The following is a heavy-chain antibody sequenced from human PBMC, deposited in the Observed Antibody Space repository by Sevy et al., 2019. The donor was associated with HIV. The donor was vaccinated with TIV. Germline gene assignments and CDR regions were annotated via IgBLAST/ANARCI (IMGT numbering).Heavy chain of an antibody. J-gene: IGHJ4*02. CDR3: ARGVGRAYTYGFNY. V-gene: IGHV1-2*02. CDR2: INPNSGGT. CDR1: GYTFTIYS. Sequence: ASVKDSCKASGYTFTIYSMHWVRQAPGQGLEWMGWINPNSGGTNFAQKFQGRVTMTRDTSISTAYMELNRLRSDDTAVYYCARGVGRAYTYGFNYWGQGTLVTVSS. D-gene: IGHD5-18*01.